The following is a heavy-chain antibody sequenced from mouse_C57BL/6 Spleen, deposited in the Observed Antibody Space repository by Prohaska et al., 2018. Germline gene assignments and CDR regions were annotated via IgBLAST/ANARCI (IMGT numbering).Heavy chain of an antibody. D-gene: IGHD1-1*01. Sequence: LVAPSQSLSITCTVSGFSLTSYGVDWVRQSPGKGLEWLGVIWGVGSTNYNSALKSRLSISKDNSKSQVFLKMNSLQTDDTAMYYCARSNYYGSSHWYFDVWGTGTTVTVSS. CDR2: IWGVGST. CDR1: GFSLTSYG. CDR3: ARSNYYGSSHWYFDV. V-gene: IGHV2-6*01. J-gene: IGHJ1*03.